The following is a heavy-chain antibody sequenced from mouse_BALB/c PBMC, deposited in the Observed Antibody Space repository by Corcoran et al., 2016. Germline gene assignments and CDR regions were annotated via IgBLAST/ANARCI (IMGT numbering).Heavy chain of an antibody. CDR2: IYPDSSTI. CDR3: ARRGYVNHWFFDV. J-gene: IGHJ1*01. CDR1: GFDFSRYW. D-gene: IGHD2-2*01. V-gene: IGHV4-1*02. Sequence: EVKLLESGGGLVQPGGSLKLSCAASGFDFSRYWMTWVRQAPGKGLEWIGEIYPDSSTINYTPSLKDKFIISRDNAKNTLYLQMSKVRSEDAALYYCARRGYVNHWFFDVWGAGTTVTVSS.